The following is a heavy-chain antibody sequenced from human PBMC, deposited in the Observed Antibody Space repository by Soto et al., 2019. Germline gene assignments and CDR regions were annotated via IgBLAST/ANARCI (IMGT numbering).Heavy chain of an antibody. CDR1: GFTFSSYS. D-gene: IGHD6-6*01. CDR3: ARASSSSFHWFDP. Sequence: GGSLRLSCAASGFTFSSYSMNWVRQAPGKGLEWVSSISSSSSYIYYADSVKGRFTISRDNAKNSLYLQMNSLRAEDTAVYYCARASSSSFHWFDPWGQGTLVTVSS. J-gene: IGHJ5*02. V-gene: IGHV3-21*01. CDR2: ISSSSSYI.